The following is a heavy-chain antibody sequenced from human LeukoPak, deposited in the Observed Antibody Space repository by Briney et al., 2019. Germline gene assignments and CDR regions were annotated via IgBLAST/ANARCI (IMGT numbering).Heavy chain of an antibody. CDR1: GDSVSSNSAA. CDR2: TYYRSKWYT. Sequence: SQTLSLTCAISGDSVSSNSAAWNWIRQSPSRGLEWLGRTYYRSKWYTDYAVSVKSRIPINPYTSKNQFSLQLNSVTPEDTAVYYCARRGSYHGAFDIWGEGTMVTVSS. V-gene: IGHV6-1*01. J-gene: IGHJ3*02. CDR3: ARRGSYHGAFDI. D-gene: IGHD1-26*01.